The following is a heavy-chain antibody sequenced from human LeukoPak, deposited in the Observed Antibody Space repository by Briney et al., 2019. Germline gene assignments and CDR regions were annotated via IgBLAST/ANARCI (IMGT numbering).Heavy chain of an antibody. CDR1: GFTFSSYS. CDR2: ISSSSSYI. V-gene: IGHV3-21*01. J-gene: IGHJ4*02. Sequence: GFLRLSCAASGFTFSSYSMNWVRQAPGKGLEWVSSISSSSSYIYYADSVKGRFTISRDNAKNSLYLQMNSLRAEDTAVYYCARDAVLAARPDYWGQGTLVTVSS. D-gene: IGHD6-6*01. CDR3: ARDAVLAARPDY.